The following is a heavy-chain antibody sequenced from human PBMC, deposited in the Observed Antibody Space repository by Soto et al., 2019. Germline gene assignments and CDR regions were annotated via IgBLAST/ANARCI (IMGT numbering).Heavy chain of an antibody. CDR1: GFTFSSYA. V-gene: IGHV3-23*01. D-gene: IGHD1-7*01. J-gene: IGHJ3*02. CDR2: ISGSGGSP. Sequence: GGSLRLSCAASGFTFSSYALNWVRQAPGKGLEWVSAISGSGGSPYYADSVKGRFTISRDSSKNTLYLQMNSLRAEDTAVYYCAKGNSWSPALVLDIWGQGTMVTVSS. CDR3: AKGNSWSPALVLDI.